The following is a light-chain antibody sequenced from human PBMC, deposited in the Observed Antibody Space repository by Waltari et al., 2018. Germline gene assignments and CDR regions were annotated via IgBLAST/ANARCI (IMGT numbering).Light chain of an antibody. J-gene: IGLJ3*02. CDR1: YGLVSTTSY. CDR2: KAT. CDR3: SLYTGSGIWV. V-gene: IGLV8-61*01. Sequence: QTVVTQEPSLSVSPGGTVTLNCALSYGLVSTTSYALWYQQTPGQAPLTLVYKATSRSSGVPDRFSGSILGNKAALTITGAQADDESDYYCSLYTGSGIWVFGGGTKLTVL.